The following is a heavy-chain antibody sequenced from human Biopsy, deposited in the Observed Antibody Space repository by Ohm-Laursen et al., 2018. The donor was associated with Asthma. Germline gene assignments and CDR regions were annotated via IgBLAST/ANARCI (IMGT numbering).Heavy chain of an antibody. J-gene: IGHJ4*02. CDR3: ASDFPKDYVRYNFQF. CDR2: HDHEEGGT. D-gene: IGHD4-17*01. V-gene: IGHV1-24*01. Sequence: ASVKVSCKISGYSPTDLSVHWVRQAPGQGLEWMGGHDHEEGGTVNARRFQGRVTMTEDTSTDTAYMELSSLSSDDTAVYYCASDFPKDYVRYNFQFWGQGTLVTVSS. CDR1: GYSPTDLS.